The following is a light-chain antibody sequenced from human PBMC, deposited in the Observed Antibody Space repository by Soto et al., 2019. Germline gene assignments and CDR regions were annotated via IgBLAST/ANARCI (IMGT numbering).Light chain of an antibody. CDR3: QQYNSYWT. Sequence: DIQITQSPSSVSASVGDIVTITFRASQGISNWLTWYQQKPGKAPKLLIYAASSLQSGVPSRFSGSGSGTDFTITISSLQPDDFATYYCQQYNSYWTFGQGTKVDIK. CDR2: AAS. CDR1: QGISNW. V-gene: IGKV1D-16*01. J-gene: IGKJ1*01.